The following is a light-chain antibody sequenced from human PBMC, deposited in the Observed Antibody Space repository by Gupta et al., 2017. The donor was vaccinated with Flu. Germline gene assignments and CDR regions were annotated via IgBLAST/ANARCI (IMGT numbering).Light chain of an antibody. Sequence: DIQMPQSPSSLSAYVGDRVSITCRTSQTIGNLLNWHLQKPGKAPKLLISFAATLQSGVPSRFSGSGSGTGFTLTINVLQPEDFATYSCQQSYTAPLSFAGGTKVEI. CDR3: QQSYTAPLS. V-gene: IGKV1-39*01. CDR1: QTIGNL. CDR2: FAA. J-gene: IGKJ4*01.